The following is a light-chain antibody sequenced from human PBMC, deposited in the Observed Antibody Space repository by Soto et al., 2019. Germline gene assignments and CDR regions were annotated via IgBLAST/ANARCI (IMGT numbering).Light chain of an antibody. CDR1: QSISSW. J-gene: IGKJ1*01. CDR3: QQYNSYSRT. Sequence: DIQMTQSPSTLSASVGDRVTITCRASQSISSWLAWYQQKPGKAPKLLIYKASSLESGVPSRFSGSGSGTACTLTSSSLQPDDFATYYCQQYNSYSRTFGQGTKVEIK. V-gene: IGKV1-5*03. CDR2: KAS.